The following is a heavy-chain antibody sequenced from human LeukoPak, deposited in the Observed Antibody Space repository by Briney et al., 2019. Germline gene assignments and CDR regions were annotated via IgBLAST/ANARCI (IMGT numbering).Heavy chain of an antibody. CDR2: IYPSGST. J-gene: IGHJ1*01. CDR3: ATNYYDSSGYYLGEYFHH. CDR1: GGSISNYY. V-gene: IGHV4-4*08. D-gene: IGHD3-22*01. Sequence: SETLSLTCTVSGGSISNYYWSWIRQPPGKGLEWIGTIYPSGSTDYNPSLKSRVTISLDTSKNQFSLKLSSVTAADTAVYYCATNYYDSSGYYLGEYFHHWGQGTLVTVSS.